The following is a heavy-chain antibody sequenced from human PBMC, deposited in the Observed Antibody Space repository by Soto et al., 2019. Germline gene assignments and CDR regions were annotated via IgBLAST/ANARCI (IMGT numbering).Heavy chain of an antibody. D-gene: IGHD3-22*01. V-gene: IGHV2-5*01. J-gene: IGHJ4*02. Sequence: QITLKESGTTLVKPTQTLTLTCTVSGFSLSTRGKTLGWIRQPPGEAPEWLALGEQYSPSLQSRLTVTKDTSKNPVVITMTDMDPVDKATYYCTLRDDSSRGPIYWGQGILVTVSS. CDR1: GFSLSTRGKT. CDR3: TLRDDSSRGPIY. CDR2: GE.